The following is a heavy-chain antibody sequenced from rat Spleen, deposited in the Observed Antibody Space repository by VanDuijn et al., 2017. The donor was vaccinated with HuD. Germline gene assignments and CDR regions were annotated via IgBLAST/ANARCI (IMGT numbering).Heavy chain of an antibody. CDR2: IASAGST. CDR1: FYSITSSYR. J-gene: IGHJ2*01. CDR3: GRDNNYKAY. V-gene: IGHV3-3*01. Sequence: EVQLQESGPGLVKPSQSLSLTCSVTFYSITSSYRWSWVRKFPGNKLEWMGYIASAGSTNYNPSLKSRISITRDTSKNQFFLQVNSVTTEDTATYYCGRDNNYKAYWGQGVMVTVSS. D-gene: IGHD1-10*01.